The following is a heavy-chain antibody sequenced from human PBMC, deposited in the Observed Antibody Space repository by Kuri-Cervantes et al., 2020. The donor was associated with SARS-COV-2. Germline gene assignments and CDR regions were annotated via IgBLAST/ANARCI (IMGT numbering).Heavy chain of an antibody. Sequence: GGSLRLSCAASGFTFSSYSMNWVRQAPGKGLEWVSYISSSSSTIYYADSVKGRFTISRDNAKNSLYLQMNSLRAEDTAVYYCARDQPGIVVVPAGGIDYWGQGTLVTVSS. V-gene: IGHV3-48*01. CDR1: GFTFSSYS. J-gene: IGHJ4*02. CDR3: ARDQPGIVVVPAGGIDY. CDR2: ISSSSSTI. D-gene: IGHD2-2*01.